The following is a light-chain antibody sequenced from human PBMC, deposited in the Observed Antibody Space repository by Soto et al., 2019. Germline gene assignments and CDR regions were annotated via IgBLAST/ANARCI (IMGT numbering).Light chain of an antibody. V-gene: IGKV3-20*01. Sequence: EIVLTQSPGTLSLSPGERATLSCRASQSVSSNYLAWYQQKRGQAPRLLIYGASSRATGIPTRISGSGSGTDFTLTISRLEPADFAVYYCQQYDTSPRTFGNGTKVEI. J-gene: IGKJ1*01. CDR2: GAS. CDR3: QQYDTSPRT. CDR1: QSVSSNY.